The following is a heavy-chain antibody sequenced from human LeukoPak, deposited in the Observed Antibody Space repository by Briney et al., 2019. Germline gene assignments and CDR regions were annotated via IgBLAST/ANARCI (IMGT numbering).Heavy chain of an antibody. Sequence: GSLRLSCAASRFTVSSNYMSWVRQAPGKGLEWVSVIYSGGSTYYADSVKGRFTISRDNSKNTLYLQVNSLRAEDTAVYYCARDLYHYSSSWYPRAFDIWGQGTMVTVSS. CDR1: RFTVSSNY. CDR3: ARDLYHYSSSWYPRAFDI. J-gene: IGHJ3*02. CDR2: IYSGGST. V-gene: IGHV3-66*01. D-gene: IGHD6-13*01.